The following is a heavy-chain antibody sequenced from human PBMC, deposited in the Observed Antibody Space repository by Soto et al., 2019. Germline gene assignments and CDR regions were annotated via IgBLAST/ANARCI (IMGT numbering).Heavy chain of an antibody. CDR3: LHSSRLSSDPPNSPYYFDY. D-gene: IGHD2-21*01. J-gene: IGHJ4*02. V-gene: IGHV2-5*02. CDR2: IYWDNDK. Sequence: QITLKESGPTLVKPTQTLTLTCSFSGFSLSTSGMAVGWIRQPPGKALEWLSLIYWDNDKDYSPSLRSRLTFYKETSKNQVDLTSTNLDPVDTPTYYCLHSSRLSSDPPNSPYYFDYWGQGTLVTVSS. CDR1: GFSLSTSGMA.